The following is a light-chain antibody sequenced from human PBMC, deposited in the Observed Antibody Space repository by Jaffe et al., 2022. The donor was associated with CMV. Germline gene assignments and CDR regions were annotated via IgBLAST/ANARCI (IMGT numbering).Light chain of an antibody. V-gene: IGKV1-12*01. CDR2: AAS. CDR1: QDINTW. CDR3: QQTSSFPQT. Sequence: DIQMTQSPSSVSASVGDRVTITCRASQDINTWLAWYQHKPGQAPNLLIYAASTLQSGVPSRFSGSGSGIDFTLTINSLQPEDFAAYYCQQTSSFPQTFGQGTKVEIK. J-gene: IGKJ1*01.